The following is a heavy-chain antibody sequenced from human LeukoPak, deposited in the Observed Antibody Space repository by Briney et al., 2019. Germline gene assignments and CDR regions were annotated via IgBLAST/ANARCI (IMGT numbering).Heavy chain of an antibody. CDR3: ARGPLTYCSTTSCQFDQ. Sequence: GGSLRLSCAASGFTLSAYWMSWVRQAPGEGLEWVANIKQDGSEKFYVDSVEGRFTISRDNAKNSLYLQMNNLRAEDTAVYYCARGPLTYCSTTSCQFDQWGQGTLVTVSS. D-gene: IGHD2-2*01. J-gene: IGHJ4*02. V-gene: IGHV3-7*04. CDR2: IKQDGSEK. CDR1: GFTLSAYW.